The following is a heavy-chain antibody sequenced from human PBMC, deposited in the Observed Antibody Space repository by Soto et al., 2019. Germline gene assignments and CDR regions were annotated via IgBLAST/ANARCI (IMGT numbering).Heavy chain of an antibody. J-gene: IGHJ6*02. V-gene: IGHV1-69*01. D-gene: IGHD2-15*01. CDR1: GGTFSSYA. CDR2: IIPIFGTA. CDR3: ARDIVVVVAARYYYYGMDV. Sequence: QVQLVQSGAEVKKPGSSVKVSCKASGGTFSSYAISWVRQAPGQGLEWMGGIIPIFGTANYAQKFQGRVTITADESTSTAYMELSSLRSEDTAVYYCARDIVVVVAARYYYYGMDVWGQETTVTVSS.